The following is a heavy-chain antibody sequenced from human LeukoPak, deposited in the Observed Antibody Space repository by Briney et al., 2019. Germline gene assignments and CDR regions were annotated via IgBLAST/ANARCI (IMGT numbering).Heavy chain of an antibody. CDR3: AREKRWRQLQVDY. Sequence: GGSLRLSCAASGFTFSSHWMRSVRHAPGEGREWVAKIKQDGSEKYYVDSVKGRFTISRDNAKNSLYLQMKSLRAEDTAVYYCAREKRWRQLQVDYCGQGTLVTVSS. J-gene: IGHJ4*02. CDR1: GFTFSSHW. V-gene: IGHV3-7*01. CDR2: IKQDGSEK. D-gene: IGHD5-24*01.